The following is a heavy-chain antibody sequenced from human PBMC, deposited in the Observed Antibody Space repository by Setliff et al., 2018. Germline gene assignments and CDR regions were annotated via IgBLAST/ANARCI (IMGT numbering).Heavy chain of an antibody. Sequence: ASVKVSCKASGYTFTSYGISWVRQAPGQGLEWMGWISAYNGNTNYEQKLQGRVTMTTDTSTSTAYMELRSLRSDDTAVYYCARDPPTYYYDSSGYGDAFDIWGQGTMVTVSS. CDR1: GYTFTSYG. J-gene: IGHJ3*02. V-gene: IGHV1-18*01. CDR2: ISAYNGNT. CDR3: ARDPPTYYYDSSGYGDAFDI. D-gene: IGHD3-22*01.